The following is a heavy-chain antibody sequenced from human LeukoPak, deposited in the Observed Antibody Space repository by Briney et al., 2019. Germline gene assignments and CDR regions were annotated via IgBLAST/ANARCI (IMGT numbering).Heavy chain of an antibody. Sequence: SETLSLTCTVSGGSISSYYWSWIRQPAGKGLEWIGRIYTSGSTNYNPSLKSRVTMSVDTSKNQISLKLSSVTAADTAVYYCARDRVVRDIVVVVAATPGWYFDLWGRGTLVTVSS. J-gene: IGHJ2*01. CDR1: GGSISSYY. CDR2: IYTSGST. D-gene: IGHD2-15*01. V-gene: IGHV4-4*07. CDR3: ARDRVVRDIVVVVAATPGWYFDL.